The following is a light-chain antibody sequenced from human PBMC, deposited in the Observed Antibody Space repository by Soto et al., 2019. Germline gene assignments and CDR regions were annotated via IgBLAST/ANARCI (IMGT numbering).Light chain of an antibody. Sequence: EIVMTQSPATLSVSPGERATLSCRASQSVNSNLAWYRQKPGQAPRLLISDASTRATGVPARFSGSGSGTEFTLTISSLQSEDSGIYYYQQYNLWPPLTFGGGTKVEIK. V-gene: IGKV3-15*01. CDR2: DAS. CDR3: QQYNLWPPLT. J-gene: IGKJ4*01. CDR1: QSVNSN.